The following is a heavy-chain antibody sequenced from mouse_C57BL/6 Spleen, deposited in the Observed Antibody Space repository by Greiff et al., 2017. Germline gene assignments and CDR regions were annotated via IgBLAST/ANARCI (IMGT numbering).Heavy chain of an antibody. Sequence: VQLKESGPGLVKPSQSLSLTCSVTGYSITSGYYWNWIRQFPGNKLEWMGYISYDGSNNYNPSLKNRISITRDTSKNQFFLKLNSVTTEDTATYYCARKSWDYLDYWGQGTTLTVSS. CDR1: GYSITSGYY. J-gene: IGHJ2*01. CDR3: ARKSWDYLDY. CDR2: ISYDGSN. V-gene: IGHV3-6*01. D-gene: IGHD4-1*01.